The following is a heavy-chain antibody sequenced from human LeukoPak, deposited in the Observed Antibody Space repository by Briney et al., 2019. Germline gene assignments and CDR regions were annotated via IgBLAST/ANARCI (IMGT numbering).Heavy chain of an antibody. CDR2: INSDGSST. V-gene: IGHV3-74*01. CDR1: GFTFSSYW. CDR3: ARYYYDSSEYYFDY. Sequence: PGGSLRLSCAASGFTFSSYWMHWVRQAPGKGLVWVSRINSDGSSTSYADSVKGRFTISRDNAKNTLYLQMNSLRAEDTAAYYCARYYYDSSEYYFDYWGQGTLVTVSS. J-gene: IGHJ4*02. D-gene: IGHD3-22*01.